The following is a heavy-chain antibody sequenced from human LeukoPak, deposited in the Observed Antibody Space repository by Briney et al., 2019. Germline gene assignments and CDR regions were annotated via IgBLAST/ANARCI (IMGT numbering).Heavy chain of an antibody. D-gene: IGHD2-2*01. CDR3: ATGVFCATTTCPGYQHYYYFMDV. V-gene: IGHV1-24*01. CDR2: FDRKNGDT. Sequence: ASVKVSCKDSGFTLADLSMHWVRQAPGKGLEWVGGFDRKNGDTIYAQRFRGRVTLTEDTSTGTAYMDLSSLSADDTAVYYCATGVFCATTTCPGYQHYYYFMDVWGKGTTVTVSS. J-gene: IGHJ6*03. CDR1: GFTLADLS.